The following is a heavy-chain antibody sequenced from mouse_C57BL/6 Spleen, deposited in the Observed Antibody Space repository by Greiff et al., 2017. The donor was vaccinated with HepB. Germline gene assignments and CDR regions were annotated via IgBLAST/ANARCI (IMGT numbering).Heavy chain of an antibody. CDR1: GYTFPDYN. J-gene: IGHJ1*03. Sequence: VQLQQSGPELVKPGASVKIPCKASGYTFPDYNMDWVKQSHGKSLEWIGDINPNNGGTIYNQKFKGKATLTVDKSSSTAYMELRSLTSEDTAVYYCARAWHYGSSPHWYFDVWGTGTTVTVSS. D-gene: IGHD1-1*01. CDR2: INPNNGGT. CDR3: ARAWHYGSSPHWYFDV. V-gene: IGHV1-18*01.